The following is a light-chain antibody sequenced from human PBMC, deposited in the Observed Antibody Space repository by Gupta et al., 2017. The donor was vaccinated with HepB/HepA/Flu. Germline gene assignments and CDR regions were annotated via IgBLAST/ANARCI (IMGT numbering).Light chain of an antibody. V-gene: IGLV3-19*01. J-gene: IGLJ2*01. CDR3: HLRDSSDNHVL. Sequence: SSELTQDPAVSVALEQTVRITCQGDSLRSYYASWYQQRPGQAPVLLIYAKNNRPSGIPDRFSGSRSGNTASLTITGAQAEDEADYYCHLRDSSDNHVLFGGGTKLTVL. CDR1: SLRSYY. CDR2: AKN.